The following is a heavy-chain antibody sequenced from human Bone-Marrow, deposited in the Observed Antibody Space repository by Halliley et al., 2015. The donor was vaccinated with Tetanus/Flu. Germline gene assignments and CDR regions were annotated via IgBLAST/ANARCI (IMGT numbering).Heavy chain of an antibody. Sequence: RGLEWAATIGTRSSNTYYVDSVKGRFTVSRDNSKNTVYLQMNSLRAEDTAVYYCAIGSGFDSWGQGTLVTVSS. CDR2: IGTRSSNT. V-gene: IGHV3-23*01. J-gene: IGHJ4*02. D-gene: IGHD3-3*01. CDR3: AIGSGFDS.